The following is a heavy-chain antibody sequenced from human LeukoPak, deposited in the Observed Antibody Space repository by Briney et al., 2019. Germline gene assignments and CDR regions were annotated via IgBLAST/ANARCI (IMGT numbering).Heavy chain of an antibody. CDR2: ISSSSSYI. J-gene: IGHJ6*02. V-gene: IGHV3-21*01. CDR3: ARGEYQLLSLYYYYGMDV. D-gene: IGHD2-2*01. Sequence: GGSLRLSCAASGFTFSSYSMNWVRRAPGKGLEWVSSISSSSSYIYYADSVKGRFTISRDNAKNSLYLQMNSLRAEDTAVYYCARGEYQLLSLYYYYGMDVWGQGTTVTVSS. CDR1: GFTFSSYS.